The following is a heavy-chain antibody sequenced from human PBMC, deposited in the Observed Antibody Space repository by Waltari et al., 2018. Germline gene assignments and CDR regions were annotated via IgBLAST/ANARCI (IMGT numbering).Heavy chain of an antibody. CDR2: INPNSGGT. V-gene: IGHV1-2*06. J-gene: IGHJ4*02. CDR1: GYTFTGYY. CDR3: ARVPIAVAGSDY. Sequence: QVQLVQSGAEVKKPGASVKVSCKASGYTFTGYYMHWVRQAPGQGLEWMGRINPNSGGTTYAQKFQGRVTMTRDTSISTAYMELSRLRSDDTAVYYCARVPIAVAGSDYWGQGTLVTVSS. D-gene: IGHD6-19*01.